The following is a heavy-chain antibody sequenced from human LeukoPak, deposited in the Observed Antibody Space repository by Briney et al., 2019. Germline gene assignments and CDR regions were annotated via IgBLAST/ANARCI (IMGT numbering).Heavy chain of an antibody. V-gene: IGHV1-2*06. J-gene: IGHJ3*02. CDR3: ALVGATDAFDN. D-gene: IGHD1-26*01. CDR2: INPNSGGT. CDR1: GYTFTSYG. Sequence: ASVKVSCKASGYTFTSYGISWVRQAPGQGLEWMGRINPNSGGTNYAQKFQGRVTMTRDTSISTAYMELSRLRSDDTAVYYCALVGATDAFDNWGQGTMVTVSS.